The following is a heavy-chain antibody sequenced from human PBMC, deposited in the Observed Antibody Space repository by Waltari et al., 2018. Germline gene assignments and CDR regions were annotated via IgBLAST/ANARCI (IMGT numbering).Heavy chain of an antibody. D-gene: IGHD2-2*01. CDR1: DDSISSSAFY. CDR2: IYSSGNT. Sequence: QLQLRESAPGLVKPSETLSLTCPVSDDSISSSAFYWGWIRQPPGKGLEWIGSIYSSGNTYYNPSLKSRLTISVDTSKNQFSLNLSSVTAADTAVYYCVRRRPNTSWRDSWGQGTLVTVSS. J-gene: IGHJ4*02. CDR3: VRRRPNTSWRDS. V-gene: IGHV4-39*01.